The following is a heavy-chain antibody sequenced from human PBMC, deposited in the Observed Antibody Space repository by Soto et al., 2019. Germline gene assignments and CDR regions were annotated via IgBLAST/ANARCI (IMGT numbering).Heavy chain of an antibody. Sequence: QVQLVQSGAEVKKPGSSLRVSCKASGDTFNFYTINWVRQAPGLGLEWLGRIIPYLSVSNYAQKFQGRVTITADKSQSTAYKEVRSLRSEDTAMYYCATSFGSGYRAFDYWGQGALVTVSS. CDR1: GDTFNFYT. J-gene: IGHJ4*02. D-gene: IGHD3-10*01. V-gene: IGHV1-69*02. CDR2: IIPYLSVS. CDR3: ATSFGSGYRAFDY.